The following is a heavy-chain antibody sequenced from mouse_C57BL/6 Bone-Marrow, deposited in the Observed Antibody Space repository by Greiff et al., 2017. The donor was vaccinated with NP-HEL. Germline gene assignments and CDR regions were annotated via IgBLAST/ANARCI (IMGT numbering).Heavy chain of an antibody. V-gene: IGHV8-8*01. CDR1: GFSLSTFGMG. D-gene: IGHD2-1*01. Sequence: QVTLKESGPGILQPSQTLSLSCSFSGFSLSTFGMGVGWIRQPSGKGLEWLAHLWWDDAKYYNPALKSRLSIFKDTSNNQVFLKIANVDTADTATYYCARIERNYAWFAYWGQGTLVTVSA. CDR3: ARIERNYAWFAY. J-gene: IGHJ3*01. CDR2: LWWDDAK.